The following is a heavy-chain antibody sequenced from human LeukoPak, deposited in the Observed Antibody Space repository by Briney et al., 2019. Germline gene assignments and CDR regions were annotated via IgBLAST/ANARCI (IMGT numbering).Heavy chain of an antibody. CDR3: ARDNSVGDNAWWFDP. Sequence: ASVKVSCKASGFTFTSYPMNWVRQAPGQGPEWMGVISPSGGSTTYAQKFQGRVTLTRDMSTSTDYLELSSLRSEDTAVYYCARDNSVGDNAWWFDPWGQGTLVTVSS. V-gene: IGHV1-46*01. D-gene: IGHD1-26*01. CDR2: ISPSGGST. J-gene: IGHJ5*02. CDR1: GFTFTSYP.